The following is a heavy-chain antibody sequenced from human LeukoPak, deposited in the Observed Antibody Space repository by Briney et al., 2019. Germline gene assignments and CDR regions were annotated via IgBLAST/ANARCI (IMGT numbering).Heavy chain of an antibody. CDR3: AREGDAYYYYYGMDV. D-gene: IGHD2-21*02. CDR1: GFTVSSNY. V-gene: IGHV3-66*01. CDR2: IYSGGST. J-gene: IGHJ6*02. Sequence: GGSLRLSCAASGFTVSSNYMSWVRQAPGKGLEWVSSIYSGGSTYYADSVKGRFTISRDNSKNTLYLQMNSLRAEDTAVYYCAREGDAYYYYYGMDVWGQGTTVTVSS.